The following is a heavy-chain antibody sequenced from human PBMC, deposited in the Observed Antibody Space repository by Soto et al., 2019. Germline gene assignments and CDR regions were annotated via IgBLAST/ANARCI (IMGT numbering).Heavy chain of an antibody. J-gene: IGHJ5*02. CDR1: GYTFTSYA. D-gene: IGHD2-2*01. Sequence: ASVKVSCKASGYTFTSYAMHWVRQAPGQRLEWMGWINAGNGNTKYSQKFQGRVTITRDTSASTAYMELSSLRSEDTAVYYCARDRRGRGCSSTSCSGSWFDPWGQGTLVTVSS. CDR3: ARDRRGRGCSSTSCSGSWFDP. CDR2: INAGNGNT. V-gene: IGHV1-3*01.